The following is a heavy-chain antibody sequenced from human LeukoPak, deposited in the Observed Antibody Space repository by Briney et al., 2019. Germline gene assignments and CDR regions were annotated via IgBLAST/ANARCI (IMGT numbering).Heavy chain of an antibody. J-gene: IGHJ5*02. CDR3: ARDVSSTSSWWFDP. Sequence: ASVKVSCKASGYTFTSHYMHWVRQAPEKGLEWMGIINPTGDSTAYAQKFQGRVTMTRDTSTSTDYMELSSLRYEDPAVYYCARDVSSTSSWWFDPWGQGTLVTVSS. D-gene: IGHD2-2*01. V-gene: IGHV1-46*01. CDR1: GYTFTSHY. CDR2: INPTGDST.